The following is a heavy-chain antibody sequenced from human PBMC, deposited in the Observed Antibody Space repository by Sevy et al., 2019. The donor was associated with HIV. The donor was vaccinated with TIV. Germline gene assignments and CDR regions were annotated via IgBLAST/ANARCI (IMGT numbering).Heavy chain of an antibody. D-gene: IGHD6-6*01. CDR3: AREQYGTSSGGYYFDY. J-gene: IGHJ4*02. CDR1: GFTVSTSY. V-gene: IGHV3-53*01. CDR2: IYSVGST. Sequence: GGSLRLSCAASGFTVSTSYMSWVRQAPGKGLEWVSVIYSVGSTYFANSVKGRFTTSRDNSKNTLYLQMNSRRAEDTAVYYCAREQYGTSSGGYYFDYWGQGTLVTVSS.